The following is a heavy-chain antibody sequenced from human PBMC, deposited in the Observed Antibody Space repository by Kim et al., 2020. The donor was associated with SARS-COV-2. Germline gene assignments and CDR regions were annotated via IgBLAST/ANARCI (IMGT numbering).Heavy chain of an antibody. Sequence: FQGRVTITRDTSASTAYMELSSLRSEDTAVYYCARVGKRFGELRQYYFDYWGQGTLVTVSS. D-gene: IGHD3-10*01. CDR3: ARVGKRFGELRQYYFDY. J-gene: IGHJ4*02. V-gene: IGHV1-3*01.